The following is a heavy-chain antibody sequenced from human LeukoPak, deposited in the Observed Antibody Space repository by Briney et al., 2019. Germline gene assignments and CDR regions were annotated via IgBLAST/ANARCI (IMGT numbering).Heavy chain of an antibody. V-gene: IGHV4-59*08. CDR1: GGSISSYY. CDR3: ARLGIGVVPSAMLGDYYFDY. D-gene: IGHD2-2*01. Sequence: SETLSLTCTVSGGSISSYYWSWIRQHPGKGLEWFGYIYYSGSTKYNPSLKSRVTISVDTSKSQFSLKLTSVTAADTAVYYCARLGIGVVPSAMLGDYYFDYWGQGTLVTVSS. CDR2: IYYSGST. J-gene: IGHJ4*02.